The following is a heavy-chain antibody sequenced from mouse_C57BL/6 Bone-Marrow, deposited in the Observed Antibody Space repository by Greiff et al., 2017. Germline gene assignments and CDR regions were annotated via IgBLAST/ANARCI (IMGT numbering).Heavy chain of an antibody. D-gene: IGHD1-1*01. CDR1: GFNIKDDY. Sequence: VQLQQSGAELVRPGASVKLSCTASGFNIKDDYMHWVKQRPEQGLEWIGWIDPENGDTAYASKFQGKATITADTSSNTAYLQLSSLTSEDTAVYYCTTNTTVNYFDYWGQGTTLTVSS. CDR2: IDPENGDT. CDR3: TTNTTVNYFDY. J-gene: IGHJ2*01. V-gene: IGHV14-4*01.